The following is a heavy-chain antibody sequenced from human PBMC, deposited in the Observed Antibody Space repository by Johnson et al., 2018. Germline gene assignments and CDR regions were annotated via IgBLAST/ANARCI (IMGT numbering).Heavy chain of an antibody. CDR2: VSYDGSNK. D-gene: IGHD3-10*01. CDR1: GFTFITYA. J-gene: IGHJ1*01. Sequence: QVQLVESGGGVGQPGRSLRLSCAASGFTFITYAMHWVRQAPGKGLEWVAVVSYDGSNKYYADSVKGRFTISRDNFKNSLYLQMNSLRAEDTALYYCAKGHFSMVRGVIIRPEYFQHWDQGTLVTVSS. V-gene: IGHV3-30-3*01. CDR3: AKGHFSMVRGVIIRPEYFQH.